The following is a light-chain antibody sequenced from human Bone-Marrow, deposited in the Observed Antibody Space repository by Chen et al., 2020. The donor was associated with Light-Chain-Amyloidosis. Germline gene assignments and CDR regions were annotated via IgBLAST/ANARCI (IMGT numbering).Light chain of an antibody. CDR3: QQRSSWWLT. V-gene: IGKV3-11*01. CDR1: QSVSNF. CDR2: DTS. J-gene: IGKJ4*01. Sequence: EIVLTQSPATLSLSPGGRATLSCRASQSVSNFLAWYQQKPGQAPRLLIYDTSKRAPGIPARFGGSGAGTDFTRTIGGLERDEFEVYDCQQRSSWWLTYGGGTRVGIK.